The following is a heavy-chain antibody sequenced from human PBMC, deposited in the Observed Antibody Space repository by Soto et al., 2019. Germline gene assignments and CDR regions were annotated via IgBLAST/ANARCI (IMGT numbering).Heavy chain of an antibody. J-gene: IGHJ4*02. CDR1: DYPFTELS. Sequence: ASVKVSCKVSDYPFTELSIHWVRQAHGKGLEWVGGFDPEDGGTIYAQKFQGRATTTEDTSTDTAYMELSSLKSEDTAVYYCAAYDSGGYYFGFDYWGQGTLVTVSS. CDR2: FDPEDGGT. D-gene: IGHD3-22*01. CDR3: AAYDSGGYYFGFDY. V-gene: IGHV1-24*01.